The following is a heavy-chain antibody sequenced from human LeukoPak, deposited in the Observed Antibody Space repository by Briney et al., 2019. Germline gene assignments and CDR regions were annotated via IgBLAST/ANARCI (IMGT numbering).Heavy chain of an antibody. D-gene: IGHD1-1*01. J-gene: IGHJ4*02. V-gene: IGHV3-30*18. CDR2: ISSDGSKN. Sequence: TGGSLRLSCAASGFTFTNYAMHWVRQTPGKGLEWVALISSDGSKNIYADPVKGRFTVSRDNSKSTLYLQMNSLRAEDTAVYYCVKGLVQTTMSYSVDYWGQGALVTVSS. CDR1: GFTFTNYA. CDR3: VKGLVQTTMSYSVDY.